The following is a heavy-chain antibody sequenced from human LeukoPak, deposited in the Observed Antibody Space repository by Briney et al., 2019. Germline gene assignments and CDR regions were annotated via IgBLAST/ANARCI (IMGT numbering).Heavy chain of an antibody. CDR2: ISPSGDIT. J-gene: IGHJ4*02. CDR3: AQEVAYIRFVN. Sequence: GGSLRLSCAASGFIFSSHGMNWVRQAPGKGLEWVSGISPSGDITYYADSVKGRFTISRDNSKNTVYLQMDSLRVGDAAVYYCAQEVAYIRFVNWGQGTLVTVSS. D-gene: IGHD1-1*01. CDR1: GFIFSSHG. V-gene: IGHV3-23*01.